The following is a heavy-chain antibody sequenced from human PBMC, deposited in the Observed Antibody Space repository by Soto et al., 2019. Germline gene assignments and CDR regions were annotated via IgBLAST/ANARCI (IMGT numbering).Heavy chain of an antibody. CDR3: ARGGEPLGYYGLDV. CDR2: VYYTGVT. D-gene: IGHD3-10*01. V-gene: IGHV4-61*01. CDR1: GGSVGSGNHF. Sequence: PSETLSLTCFVSGGSVGSGNHFWNWIRQPPGRGLEWLGYVYYTGVTNYNPSLKSRVSMSVDTSKNQFSLKLTSLTAADTAVYYCARGGEPLGYYGLDVWGQGTTVTVSS. J-gene: IGHJ6*02.